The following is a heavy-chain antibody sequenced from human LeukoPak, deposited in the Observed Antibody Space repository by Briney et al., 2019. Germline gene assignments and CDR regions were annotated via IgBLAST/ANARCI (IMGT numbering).Heavy chain of an antibody. CDR3: ARQGTTQKFDY. CDR2: IYYSGST. Sequence: SETLSLTCTVSGGSISSYYWSWIRQPPGKGLEWIGYIYYSGSTNYNPSLKSRVTISVDTSKNQFSLKLSSVTAADTAVYYCARQGTTQKFDYWGQGTLVTVSS. V-gene: IGHV4-59*08. D-gene: IGHD4-11*01. CDR1: GGSISSYY. J-gene: IGHJ4*02.